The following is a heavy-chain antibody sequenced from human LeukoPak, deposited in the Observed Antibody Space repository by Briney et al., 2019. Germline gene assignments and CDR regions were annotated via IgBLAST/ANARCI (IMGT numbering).Heavy chain of an antibody. CDR2: ISYDGSNK. CDR3: AKDLYYYGSGSLIMGRYYYGMDV. V-gene: IGHV3-30*18. Sequence: PGRSLRLSCAASGFTFSSYGMHWVRQAPGKGLEWVAVISYDGSNKYYADSVKGRFTISRDNSKNTLYLQMNSLRAEDTAVYYCAKDLYYYGSGSLIMGRYYYGMDVWGKGTTVTVSS. D-gene: IGHD3-10*01. CDR1: GFTFSSYG. J-gene: IGHJ6*04.